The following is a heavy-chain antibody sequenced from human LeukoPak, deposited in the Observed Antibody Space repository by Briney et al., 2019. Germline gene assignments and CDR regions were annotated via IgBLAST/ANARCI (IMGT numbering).Heavy chain of an antibody. CDR3: ARLTPSGSYYLLLHYYYYYMDV. CDR1: GYSFTSYW. Sequence: GESLKISCKGSGYSFTSYWIGWVRQMPGKGLEWMGIIYPGNSDTRYSPSFQGQVTISADKSISTAYLQWSSLKASDTAMYYCARLTPSGSYYLLLHYYYYYMDVWGKGTTVTVSS. V-gene: IGHV5-51*01. CDR2: IYPGNSDT. J-gene: IGHJ6*03. D-gene: IGHD3-10*01.